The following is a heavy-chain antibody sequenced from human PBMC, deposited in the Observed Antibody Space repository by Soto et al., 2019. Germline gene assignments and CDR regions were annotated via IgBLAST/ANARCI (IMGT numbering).Heavy chain of an antibody. J-gene: IGHJ4*02. V-gene: IGHV4-30-4*01. CDR1: GGSISSDVYY. Sequence: QVQLQESGPGLVKPSQTLSLTCTVSGGSISSDVYYWSWFRQPPGKGLEWIGYIYSSGSTYYNPSLNSQVSISVDTSKNQFSLKLSSVTAADTAVYYCARGPTVTTDYWGQGALVTVSS. CDR3: ARGPTVTTDY. D-gene: IGHD4-17*01. CDR2: IYSSGST.